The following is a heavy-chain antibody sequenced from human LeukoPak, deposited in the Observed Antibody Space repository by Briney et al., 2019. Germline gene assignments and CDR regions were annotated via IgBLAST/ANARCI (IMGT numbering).Heavy chain of an antibody. CDR1: GFTFSDFW. D-gene: IGHD6-13*01. CDR2: INQNGGET. J-gene: IGHJ4*01. Sequence: PGGSLRLSCAVSGFTFSDFWMNWVRRSPGKGLEWVASINQNGGETSCVDSVKGRFTISRDNPKNSLYLQMSSLRAEDTAVYYCARDGTAPGLYFDLWGQGTLVTVSS. CDR3: ARDGTAPGLYFDL. V-gene: IGHV3-7*01.